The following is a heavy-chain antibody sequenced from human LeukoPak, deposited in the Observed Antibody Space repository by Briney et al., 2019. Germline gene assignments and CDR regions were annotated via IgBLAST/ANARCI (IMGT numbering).Heavy chain of an antibody. Sequence: SETLSLTCAVYGGSFSGYYWSWIRQPPGKGLEWIGEINHSGSTNYNPSLKSRVTISVDTSKNQFSLKLSSVTAADAAVYYCAGSLVRGLNRAFDIWGQGTMVTVSS. V-gene: IGHV4-34*01. D-gene: IGHD3-10*01. CDR3: AGSLVRGLNRAFDI. CDR2: INHSGST. CDR1: GGSFSGYY. J-gene: IGHJ3*02.